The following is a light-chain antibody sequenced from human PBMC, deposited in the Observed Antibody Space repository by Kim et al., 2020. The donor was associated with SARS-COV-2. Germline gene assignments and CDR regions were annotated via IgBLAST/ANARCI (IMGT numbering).Light chain of an antibody. CDR1: SMAVGGYNV. J-gene: IGLJ3*02. CDR3: SSYTGSDSLL. V-gene: IGLV2-8*01. Sequence: QSVTIPCNGTSMAVGGYNVVAWYQQPPGKAPKVMIYEVSKRPSGVPDRFSGSKSGNSASLTVSGLQAEDEADYYCSSYTGSDSLLFGGGTQLTVL. CDR2: EVS.